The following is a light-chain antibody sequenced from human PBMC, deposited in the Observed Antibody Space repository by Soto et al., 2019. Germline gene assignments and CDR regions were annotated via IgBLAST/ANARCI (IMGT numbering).Light chain of an antibody. CDR1: SSDVGGYNY. Sequence: QSVLNQPPSASGSPGQSVTISCTGTSSDVGGYNYVSWYQQHPGKAPKLMIYEVSKRPSGVPDRFSGSKSGNTASLTVSGLQAEDEADYYCSSYAGSNNLGVFGGGTKVTVL. CDR2: EVS. J-gene: IGLJ2*01. V-gene: IGLV2-8*01. CDR3: SSYAGSNNLGV.